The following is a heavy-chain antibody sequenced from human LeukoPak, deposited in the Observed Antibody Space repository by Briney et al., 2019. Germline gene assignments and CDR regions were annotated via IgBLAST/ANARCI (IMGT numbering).Heavy chain of an antibody. Sequence: ASVKVSCKASGYTFTSYYMHWVRQAPGQGLEWMGRINPNSGGTKYAQKFQGRVTMTTDTSINTAYLELSRLRSDDTAVYYCARGYSSSWLDYWGQGTLVTVSS. CDR1: GYTFTSYY. CDR3: ARGYSSSWLDY. D-gene: IGHD6-13*01. J-gene: IGHJ4*02. V-gene: IGHV1-2*06. CDR2: INPNSGGT.